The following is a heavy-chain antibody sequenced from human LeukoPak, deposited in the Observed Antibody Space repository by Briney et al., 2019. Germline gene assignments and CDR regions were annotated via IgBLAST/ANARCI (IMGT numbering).Heavy chain of an antibody. Sequence: PGGSLRLSCAASGFTVSSNYMSWVRQAPGKGLEWVSVFYSGGSTYYADSVKGRFTISRDNSKNTLYLQMNSLRAEDTAVYYCARARSYNYIAAAGIWYFQHWGQGTLVTVSS. J-gene: IGHJ1*01. D-gene: IGHD6-13*01. CDR3: ARARSYNYIAAAGIWYFQH. CDR2: FYSGGST. CDR1: GFTVSSNY. V-gene: IGHV3-66*01.